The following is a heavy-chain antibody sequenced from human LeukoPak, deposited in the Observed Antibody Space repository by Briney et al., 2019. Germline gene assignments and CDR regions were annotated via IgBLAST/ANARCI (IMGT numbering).Heavy chain of an antibody. J-gene: IGHJ4*02. CDR3: AKSPWFGELLFYY. CDR1: GFTFSDYY. V-gene: IGHV3-11*01. Sequence: GGSLRLSCAASGFTFSDYYMSWIRQAPRKGLEWVSYISSSGSTIYYADSVKGRFTISRDNAKNSLYLQMNSLRAEDTALYYCAKSPWFGELLFYYWGQGTLVTVSS. D-gene: IGHD3-10*01. CDR2: ISSSGSTI.